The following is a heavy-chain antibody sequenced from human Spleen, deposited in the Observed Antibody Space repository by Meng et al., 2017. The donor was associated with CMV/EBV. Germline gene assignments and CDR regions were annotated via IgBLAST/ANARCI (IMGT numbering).Heavy chain of an antibody. CDR3: AKDGGSYPLEDAFDI. Sequence: GESLKISCAASGFSFSSYAMHWVRQAPGKGLEWVAVISYEGSTKYYADSVKGRFTISRDSSKNTLYLQMNSLRAEDTAVYYCAKDGGSYPLEDAFDIWGQGTMVTVSS. J-gene: IGHJ3*02. V-gene: IGHV3-30*04. CDR2: ISYEGSTK. CDR1: GFSFSSYA. D-gene: IGHD1-26*01.